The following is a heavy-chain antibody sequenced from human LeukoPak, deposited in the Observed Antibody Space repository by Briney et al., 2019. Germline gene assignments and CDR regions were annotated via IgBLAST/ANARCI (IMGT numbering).Heavy chain of an antibody. D-gene: IGHD1-1*01. J-gene: IGHJ4*02. Sequence: ASVKVSCKASGYTFTSYGIRWVRQAPGQGLEWVGWISAYNGNTNYAQKLQGRVTMTTDTSTSTAYMELRSLRSDDPAVYYCARSPEGGTLERSDYWGQGTLVTVSS. CDR2: ISAYNGNT. CDR1: GYTFTSYG. CDR3: ARSPEGGTLERSDY. V-gene: IGHV1-18*01.